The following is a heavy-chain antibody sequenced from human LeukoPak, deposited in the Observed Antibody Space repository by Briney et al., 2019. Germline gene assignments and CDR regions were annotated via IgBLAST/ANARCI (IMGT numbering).Heavy chain of an antibody. V-gene: IGHV4-39*01. Sequence: SETLSLTCTVSGGSISSSSYYWGWIRQPPGKGLEWIGSIYYSGSTYYNPSLESRVTISVDTSKNQFSLKLSSVTAADTAVYYCARGGTVYPDYWGQGTLVTVSS. D-gene: IGHD4-17*01. CDR2: IYYSGST. CDR3: ARGGTVYPDY. CDR1: GGSISSSSYY. J-gene: IGHJ4*02.